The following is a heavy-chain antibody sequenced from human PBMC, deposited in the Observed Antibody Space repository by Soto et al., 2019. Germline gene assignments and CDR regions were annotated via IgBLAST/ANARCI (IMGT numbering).Heavy chain of an antibody. D-gene: IGHD3-16*01. CDR1: GDSVSSNSAA. V-gene: IGHV6-1*01. CDR3: AREGGEDYYYYGMDV. CDR2: TYYRSKWYN. Sequence: KQSQTLSLTCAISGDSVSSNSAAWNWIRQSPSRGREWLGRTYYRSKWYNDYAVSVTSRITINPDTSKNQFSLPLNSVTPEDTTVYYCAREGGEDYYYYGMDVWGQGTTVTVSS. J-gene: IGHJ6*02.